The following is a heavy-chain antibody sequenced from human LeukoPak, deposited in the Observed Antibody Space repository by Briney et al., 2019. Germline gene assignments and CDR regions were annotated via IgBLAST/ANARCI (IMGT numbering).Heavy chain of an antibody. CDR1: GGSFSGYY. J-gene: IGHJ4*02. CDR2: INHSGST. CDR3: ARQLLWFGELLYLDY. Sequence: SETLSLTCAVYGGSFSGYYWSWIRQPPGKGLEWIGEINHSGSTNYNPSLKSRVTISVDTSKNQFSLKLSSVTAADTAVYYCARQLLWFGELLYLDYWGQGTLVTVSS. D-gene: IGHD3-10*01. V-gene: IGHV4-34*01.